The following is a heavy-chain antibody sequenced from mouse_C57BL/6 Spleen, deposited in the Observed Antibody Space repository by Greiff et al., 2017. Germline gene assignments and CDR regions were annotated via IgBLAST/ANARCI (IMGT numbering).Heavy chain of an antibody. CDR1: GYTFTSYW. D-gene: IGHD1-1*01. CDR3: ARGGTTVVGAMDY. V-gene: IGHV1-50*01. J-gene: IGHJ4*01. Sequence: VQLQQPGAELVKPGASVKLSCKASGYTFTSYWMQWVKQRPGQGLEWIGEIDPSDSDTNYNQKFKGKATLTVDTSSSTAYMQLSSLTSEDSAVYYCARGGTTVVGAMDYWGQGTSVTVSS. CDR2: IDPSDSDT.